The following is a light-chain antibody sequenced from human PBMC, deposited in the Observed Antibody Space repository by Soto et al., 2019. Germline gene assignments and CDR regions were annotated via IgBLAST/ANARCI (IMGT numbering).Light chain of an antibody. CDR1: QSVSSN. V-gene: IGKV3-15*01. Sequence: ETVMTQSPATLSVSPGERVTLSCRASQSVSSNLAWYQQKVGQAPRLLIYDASTRATGIPARFSGSGSGIEFTLTISSLQSEDFAIYHCQHYNNWPRTFGQGTKVEIK. J-gene: IGKJ1*01. CDR2: DAS. CDR3: QHYNNWPRT.